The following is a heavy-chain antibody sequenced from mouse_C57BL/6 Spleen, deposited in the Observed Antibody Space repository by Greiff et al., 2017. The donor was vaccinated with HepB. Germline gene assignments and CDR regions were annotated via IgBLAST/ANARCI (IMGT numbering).Heavy chain of an antibody. V-gene: IGHV1-64*01. CDR1: GYTFTSYW. Sequence: QVQLKQPGAELVKPGASVKLSCKASGYTFTSYWMHWVKQRPGQGLEWIGMIHPNSGSTNYNEKFKSKATLTVDKSSSTAYMQLSSLTSEDSAVYYCAKLTTVKNYFDYWGQGTTLTVSS. CDR2: IHPNSGST. CDR3: AKLTTVKNYFDY. J-gene: IGHJ2*01. D-gene: IGHD1-1*01.